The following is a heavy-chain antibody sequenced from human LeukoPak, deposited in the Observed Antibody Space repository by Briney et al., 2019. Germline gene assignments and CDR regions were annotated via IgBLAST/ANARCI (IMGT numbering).Heavy chain of an antibody. CDR1: GFTFDDYA. V-gene: IGHV3-43D*03. CDR3: ATAPYDSIGIFDY. D-gene: IGHD3-22*01. J-gene: IGHJ3*01. CDR2: ISWDGDST. Sequence: GGSLRLSCAASGFTFDDYAMHWVRHAPGKGLECVSLISWDGDSTYYSDSVKGRFTISRDNNKNSLYLQMNSLRTEDTALYYCATAPYDSIGIFDYWGQGTMVTVSS.